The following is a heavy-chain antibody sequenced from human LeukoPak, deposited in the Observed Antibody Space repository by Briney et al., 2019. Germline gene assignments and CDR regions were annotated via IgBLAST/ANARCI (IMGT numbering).Heavy chain of an antibody. J-gene: IGHJ4*02. V-gene: IGHV4-59*01. CDR2: VYYSGST. CDR3: SASKQLWLRGLFDY. CDR1: GDSISTYY. D-gene: IGHD5-18*01. Sequence: PSETLSLTCSVAGDSISTYYWSWIRQPPGKGLEWIGYVYYSGSTDYNPSLKSRVTISVDTYKNQFSLNLNSVTAADKAVYYCSASKQLWLRGLFDYWGQGTLVTVS.